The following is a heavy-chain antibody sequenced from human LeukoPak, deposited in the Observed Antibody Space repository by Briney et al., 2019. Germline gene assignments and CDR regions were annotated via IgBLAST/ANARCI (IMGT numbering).Heavy chain of an antibody. V-gene: IGHV4-59*08. CDR3: ARHSERWLGAFNI. D-gene: IGHD6-19*01. J-gene: IGHJ3*02. CDR2: IYYSGST. Sequence: SETLSLTCTVSGGSISSYYWSWIRQPPGKGLEWIGYIYYSGSTNYNPSLKSRVTISVDTSKNQFSLKLSSVTAADTAVYYCARHSERWLGAFNIWGQGTMVTVSS. CDR1: GGSISSYY.